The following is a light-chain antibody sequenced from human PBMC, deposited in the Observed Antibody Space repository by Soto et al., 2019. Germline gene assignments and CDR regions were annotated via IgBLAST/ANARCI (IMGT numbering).Light chain of an antibody. J-gene: IGLJ1*01. Sequence: QSVLTQPASVSGSDGQSITISCTGTSSDVGGYNYVSWYQQRPGKAPKLMIFEVSNRPSGVSNRFSGSKSDNTASLTISGLQGDDEADYYCSSYTGSYSYVFGTGTKVTVL. CDR1: SSDVGGYNY. CDR2: EVS. CDR3: SSYTGSYSYV. V-gene: IGLV2-14*01.